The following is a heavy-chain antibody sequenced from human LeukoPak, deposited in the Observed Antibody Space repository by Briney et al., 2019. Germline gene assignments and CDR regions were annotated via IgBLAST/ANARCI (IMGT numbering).Heavy chain of an antibody. D-gene: IGHD6-13*01. Sequence: SAGSLRLSCVASGFTLSDHNMDWVRQATGKGLEWVGRSRKRGNKYVTENAASVKGRFTISRDDSNNSLYLQMNSLRAEDTAVYYCAKGPKQQLVGSRGHYFDSWGQGTLVTVSS. CDR1: GFTLSDHN. J-gene: IGHJ4*02. V-gene: IGHV3-72*01. CDR3: AKGPKQQLVGSRGHYFDS. CDR2: SRKRGNKYVT.